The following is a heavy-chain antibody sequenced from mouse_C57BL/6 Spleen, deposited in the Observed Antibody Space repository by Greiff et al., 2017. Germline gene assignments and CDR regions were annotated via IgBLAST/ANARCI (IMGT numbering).Heavy chain of an antibody. CDR2: FNPYNDDT. D-gene: IGHD3-1*01. V-gene: IGHV1-47*01. Sequence: VNVVESGAELVKPGASVKMSCKASGYTFTTYPIEWMKQNHGKSLEWIGNFNPYNDDTKYNEKFKGKATLTVEKSSSTVYLELSRLTSDDTSVYYCAMGFYGYFDVWGTGTTVTVTS. J-gene: IGHJ1*03. CDR3: AMGFYGYFDV. CDR1: GYTFTTYP.